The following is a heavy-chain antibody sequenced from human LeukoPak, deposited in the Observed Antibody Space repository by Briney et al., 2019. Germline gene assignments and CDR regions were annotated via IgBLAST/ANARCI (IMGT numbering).Heavy chain of an antibody. J-gene: IGHJ2*01. CDR1: GFTFSTYT. D-gene: IGHD5-12*01. CDR3: ASSGYDLDWYFDL. CDR2: MGSSGDSI. Sequence: GGSLRLSCAASGFTFSTYTINWVRQAPGKGLQWVSSMGSSGDSIHLADSVKGRFSISRDSANNSLYLQMNSLGAEDTAVCYCASSGYDLDWYFDLWGRGTLVTVSS. V-gene: IGHV3-21*01.